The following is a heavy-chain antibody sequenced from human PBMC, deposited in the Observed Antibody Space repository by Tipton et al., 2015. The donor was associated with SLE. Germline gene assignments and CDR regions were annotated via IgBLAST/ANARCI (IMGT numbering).Heavy chain of an antibody. D-gene: IGHD1-26*01. CDR2: IHYKGTT. Sequence: TLSLTCTAPGGSITNHYWNWIRHPSGKGLEWIGYIHYKGTTNYNPSLNSRVTISGDTSRNQFSLKLISVNTADTAVYFCARDLVGASAFDIWGQGTMVTVSS. CDR1: GGSITNHY. V-gene: IGHV4-59*11. CDR3: ARDLVGASAFDI. J-gene: IGHJ3*02.